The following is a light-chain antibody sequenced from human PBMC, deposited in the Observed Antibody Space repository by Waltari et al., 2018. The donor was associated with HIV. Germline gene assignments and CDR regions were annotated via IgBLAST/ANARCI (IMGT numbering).Light chain of an antibody. CDR2: EVS. V-gene: IGLV2-8*01. CDR1: SRHVGGYNY. Sequence: QSALTQPPSASGSPGQSVTISCTGTSRHVGGYNYVSWYQHHPGKAPKLMIYEVSKRPSGVPDRFSGSKSGNMASLIVSGLQAEDEADYYCSSYVGSNKWVFGGGTKLTVL. J-gene: IGLJ3*02. CDR3: SSYVGSNKWV.